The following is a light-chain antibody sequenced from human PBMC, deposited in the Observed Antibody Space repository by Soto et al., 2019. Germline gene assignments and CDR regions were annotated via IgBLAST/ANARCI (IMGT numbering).Light chain of an antibody. CDR1: SNDVGGYNY. V-gene: IGLV2-14*01. CDR2: DVS. CDR3: SSYTSSSTYV. Sequence: QSALTQPASVSGSPGQSIAISCTGTSNDVGGYNYVSWYQQHPGKAPKLMLYDVSNRPSGISDRFSGSKSGNTASLTISGLQAEDEADYYCSSYTSSSTYVFGTGTKLTVL. J-gene: IGLJ1*01.